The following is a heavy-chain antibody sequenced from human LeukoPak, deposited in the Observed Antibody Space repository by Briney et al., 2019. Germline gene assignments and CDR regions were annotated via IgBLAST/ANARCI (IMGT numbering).Heavy chain of an antibody. V-gene: IGHV4-39*01. D-gene: IGHD6-19*01. J-gene: IGHJ5*02. CDR1: GGSISSSRYY. CDR3: ARRSSGWSRYWFDP. CDR2: ISYSWTP. Sequence: SETLSLTCTVAGGSISSSRYYWGWIRQPPGKGLEWIVSISYSWTPYYTPSLKSRVTISGDTSKNQFSLKLSSATAADTAVYYCARRSSGWSRYWFDPWGQGTLVTVSS.